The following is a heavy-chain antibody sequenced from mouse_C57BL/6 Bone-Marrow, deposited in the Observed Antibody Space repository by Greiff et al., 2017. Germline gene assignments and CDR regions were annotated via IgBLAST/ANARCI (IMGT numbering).Heavy chain of an antibody. D-gene: IGHD1-1*01. Sequence: VQLKESGAELVRPGASVTLSCKASGYTFTDYEMHWVKQTPVHGLEWIGAIDPETGGTAYNQKFKGKAILTADKSSSTAYMELRSLTSEDSAVYYCTRCPYYGSSLWYFDVWGTGTTVTVSS. CDR2: IDPETGGT. CDR3: TRCPYYGSSLWYFDV. V-gene: IGHV1-15*01. CDR1: GYTFTDYE. J-gene: IGHJ1*03.